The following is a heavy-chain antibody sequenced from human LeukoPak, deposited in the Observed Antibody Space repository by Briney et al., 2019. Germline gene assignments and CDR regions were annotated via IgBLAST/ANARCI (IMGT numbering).Heavy chain of an antibody. V-gene: IGHV3-33*01. D-gene: IGHD3-10*01. Sequence: GGSLRLSCAASGFSFSNYGMHWVRQAPGKGLEWVAVIWYDGTNKYYEDSVKGRFTNSRDNTKNTLYLEINSLRAEDTAVYYCARSSWGSYYPLYDYWGQGTLVTVSS. J-gene: IGHJ4*02. CDR3: ARSSWGSYYPLYDY. CDR2: IWYDGTNK. CDR1: GFSFSNYG.